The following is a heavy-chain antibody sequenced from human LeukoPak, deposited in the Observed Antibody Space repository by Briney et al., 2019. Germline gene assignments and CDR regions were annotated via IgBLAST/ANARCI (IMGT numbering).Heavy chain of an antibody. CDR1: GGSFSGYY. Sequence: SETLSLTCAVYGGSFSGYYWSWIHQPPGKGPEWIGEINHSGSTHYNPSLKSRVTISVDTSKNQFSLKLSSVTVADTAVYYCARVALGSGSYEAFDIWGQGTMVTVSS. D-gene: IGHD1-26*01. CDR2: INHSGST. CDR3: ARVALGSGSYEAFDI. J-gene: IGHJ3*02. V-gene: IGHV4-34*01.